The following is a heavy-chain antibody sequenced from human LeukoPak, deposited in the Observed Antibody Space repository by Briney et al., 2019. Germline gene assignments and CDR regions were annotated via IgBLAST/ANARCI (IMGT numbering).Heavy chain of an antibody. V-gene: IGHV1-18*01. J-gene: IGHJ6*03. CDR2: ISAYNGNT. CDR3: ARVRSSSSWYANYYYYYMDV. D-gene: IGHD6-13*01. CDR1: GYTSTSYG. Sequence: ASVKVSCKASGYTSTSYGISWVRQAPGQGLEWMGWISAYNGNTNYAQKLQGRVTMTTDTSTSTAYMELRSLRSDDTAVYYCARVRSSSSWYANYYYYYMDVWGKGTTVTVSS.